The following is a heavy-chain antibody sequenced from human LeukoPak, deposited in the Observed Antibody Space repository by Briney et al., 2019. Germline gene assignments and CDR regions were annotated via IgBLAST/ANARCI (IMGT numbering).Heavy chain of an antibody. CDR3: AKDRGSGSFSD. CDR1: GFTFRSYA. J-gene: IGHJ4*02. CDR2: ISGSGGST. V-gene: IGHV3-23*01. Sequence: GGSLRLSCAASGFTFRSYAMSWVRQAPGKGLEWVSAISGSGGSTYYADSVKGRFTISRDNSKNTLYLQMNSLRAEDTAVYYCAKDRGSGSFSDWGQGTLVTVSS. D-gene: IGHD3-10*01.